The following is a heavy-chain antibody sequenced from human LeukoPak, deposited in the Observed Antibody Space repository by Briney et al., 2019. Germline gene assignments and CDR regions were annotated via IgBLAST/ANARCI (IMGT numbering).Heavy chain of an antibody. CDR3: VSYSRVPGTYHLPY. CDR2: GYYSGDT. Sequence: PSETLSLTCTVSGVSISSYYWTWIRQSPGKGLEWIGYGYYSGDTNYNPSLKSRVTISVDTSKNQFSLKLTSVTAADTAMYYCVSYSRVPGTYHLPYWGQGTLVTVSS. J-gene: IGHJ4*02. D-gene: IGHD1-1*01. V-gene: IGHV4-59*12. CDR1: GVSISSYY.